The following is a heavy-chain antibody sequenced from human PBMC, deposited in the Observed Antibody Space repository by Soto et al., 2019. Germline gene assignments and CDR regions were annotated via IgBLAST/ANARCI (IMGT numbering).Heavy chain of an antibody. J-gene: IGHJ4*02. CDR3: ARDRDGYYDY. V-gene: IGHV3-30-3*01. Sequence: QVQLVESGGGVVQPGRSLRLSCAASGFTFSSYAMHWVRQAPGKGLEWVAVISYDGSNKYYADSVKGRFTISRDNSKNTLYLQMNSLSAEDTAVYYCARDRDGYYDYWGQGTLVTVSS. CDR2: ISYDGSNK. CDR1: GFTFSSYA.